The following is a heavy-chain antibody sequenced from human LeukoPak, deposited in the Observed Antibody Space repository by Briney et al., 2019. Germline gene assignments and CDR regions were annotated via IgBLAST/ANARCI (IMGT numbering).Heavy chain of an antibody. V-gene: IGHV4-59*08. Sequence: SETLSLTCTVSGGSISSYYWSWIRQPPGKGLEWIGYIHYSGNTNYNPSLKSRVTISVDTSKNQFSLKLSSVTAADTAVYFCARLYYESSGYDAFNLWGQGTMVTVSS. CDR3: ARLYYESSGYDAFNL. CDR1: GGSISSYY. CDR2: IHYSGNT. J-gene: IGHJ3*01. D-gene: IGHD3-22*01.